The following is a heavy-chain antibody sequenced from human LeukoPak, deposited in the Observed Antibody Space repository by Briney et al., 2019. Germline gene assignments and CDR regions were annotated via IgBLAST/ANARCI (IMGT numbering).Heavy chain of an antibody. V-gene: IGHV5-51*01. CDR3: TRTLLYGSGTENYFDP. Sequence: GESLKISCKGSGYSFTSYWIGWVRQMPGKGLEWMGIIYPGDSDTRYSPSFQGQVTISADKSISTAYLQWSSLKASDTAMYYCTRTLLYGSGTENYFDPWGQGTLVTVSS. J-gene: IGHJ5*02. CDR1: GYSFTSYW. D-gene: IGHD3-10*01. CDR2: IYPGDSDT.